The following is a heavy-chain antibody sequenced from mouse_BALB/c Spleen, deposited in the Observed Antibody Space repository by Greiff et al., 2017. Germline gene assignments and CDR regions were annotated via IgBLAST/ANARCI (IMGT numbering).Heavy chain of an antibody. J-gene: IGHJ4*01. D-gene: IGHD3-2*01. V-gene: IGHV3-2*02. CDR1: GYSITSDYA. CDR2: ISYSGST. CDR3: ATTARARGAMDY. Sequence: EVKLMESGPGLVKPSQSLSLTCTVTGYSITSDYAWNWIRQFPGNKLEWMGYISYSGSTSYNPSLKSRISITRDTSKNQFFLQLNSVTTEDTATYYCATTARARGAMDYWGQGTSVTVSS.